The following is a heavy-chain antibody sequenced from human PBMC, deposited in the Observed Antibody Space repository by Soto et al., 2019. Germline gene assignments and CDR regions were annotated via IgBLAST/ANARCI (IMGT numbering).Heavy chain of an antibody. J-gene: IGHJ4*02. CDR2: IWYDGSNK. CDR3: AREDDALDY. Sequence: QVQLVESGGGVVQPGRSLRLSCAASGFTFSSYGMHWVRQAPGKGLEWVAVIWYDGSNKYYADSVKGRFTISRDNSKNTLYLQMNSLRAEDTAVYYCAREDDALDYWGQGTLFTVSS. CDR1: GFTFSSYG. V-gene: IGHV3-33*01.